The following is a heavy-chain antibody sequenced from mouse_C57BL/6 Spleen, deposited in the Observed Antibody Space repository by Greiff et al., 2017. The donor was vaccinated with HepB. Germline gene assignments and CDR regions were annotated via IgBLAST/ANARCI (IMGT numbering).Heavy chain of an antibody. D-gene: IGHD4-1*01. V-gene: IGHV5-6*01. CDR1: GFTFSSYG. CDR2: ISSGGSYT. Sequence: EVHLVESGGDLVKPGGSLKLSCAASGFTFSSYGMSWVRQTPDKRLEWVATISSGGSYTYYPDSVKGRFTISRDNAKNTLYLQMSSLKSEDTAMYYCASQLGRSAMDYWGQGTSVTVSS. CDR3: ASQLGRSAMDY. J-gene: IGHJ4*01.